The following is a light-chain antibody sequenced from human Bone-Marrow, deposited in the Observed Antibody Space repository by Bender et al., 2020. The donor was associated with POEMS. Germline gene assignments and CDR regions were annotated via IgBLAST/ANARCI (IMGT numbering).Light chain of an antibody. J-gene: IGLJ2*01. CDR2: NVS. CDR3: SSYGGDNNVL. V-gene: IGLV2-8*01. CDR1: SSDVGSYNV. Sequence: QSVLTQPPSVSGAPGQRVTISCTGTSSDVGSYNVVTWYQQHPGKAPKLMIYNVSQRPSGVPDRFSGSKTGNTASLSVSGLQADDEAVYYCSSYGGDNNVLFGGGTKVTVL.